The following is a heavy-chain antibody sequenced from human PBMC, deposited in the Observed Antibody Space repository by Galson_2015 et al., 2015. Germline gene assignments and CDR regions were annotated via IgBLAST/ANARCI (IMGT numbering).Heavy chain of an antibody. CDR1: GFTFSRHW. J-gene: IGHJ4*02. CDR2: INTDGSDI. Sequence: SLRLSCAASGFTFSRHWMYWVRQAPGKGLVWVSRINTDGSDITYADSVKGRFTISSDNAKNTLYLQMNSLTAEDTALYYCTRATSTWENDYWGQGTLVTVSS. V-gene: IGHV3-74*01. CDR3: TRATSTWENDY. D-gene: IGHD7-27*01.